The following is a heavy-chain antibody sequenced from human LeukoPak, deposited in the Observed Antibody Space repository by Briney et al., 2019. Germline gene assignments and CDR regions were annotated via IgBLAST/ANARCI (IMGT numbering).Heavy chain of an antibody. CDR2: INHSGST. CDR3: ARARIDCSGGSCSQSWFDP. J-gene: IGHJ5*02. V-gene: IGHV4-34*01. Sequence: PSETLSLTCAVYGGSFSGYYWSWIRQPPGKGLEWIGEINHSGSTNYNPSLKSRVTISVDTSKNQFSLKLSSVTAADTAVYYCARARIDCSGGSCSQSWFDPWGQGNLVTVSS. D-gene: IGHD2-15*01. CDR1: GGSFSGYY.